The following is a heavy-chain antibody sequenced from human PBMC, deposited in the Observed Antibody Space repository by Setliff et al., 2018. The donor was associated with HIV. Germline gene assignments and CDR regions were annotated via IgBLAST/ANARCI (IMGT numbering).Heavy chain of an antibody. J-gene: IGHJ5*02. CDR3: ASRVYYYDSSGYLREEGFDP. CDR1: GGSITSSTYY. D-gene: IGHD3-22*01. CDR2: ISHGST. Sequence: SETLSLTCTVSGGSITSSTYYWGWIRQPPGKGLEYIGSISHGSTYYTPSLDSRVTISVDTSKNQFSLKLSSVTAADAAVYYCASRVYYYDSSGYLREEGFDPWGQGTLVTVSS. V-gene: IGHV4-39*01.